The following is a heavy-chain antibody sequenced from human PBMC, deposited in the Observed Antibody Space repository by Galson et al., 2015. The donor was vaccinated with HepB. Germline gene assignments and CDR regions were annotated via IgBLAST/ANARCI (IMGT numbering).Heavy chain of an antibody. CDR2: IIPIFGTA. CDR1: GGTFSSYA. CDR3: ARVKDIVVVPAAEYYFDY. D-gene: IGHD2-2*01. J-gene: IGHJ4*02. V-gene: IGHV1-69*06. Sequence: SVKVSCKASGGTFSSYAISWVRQAPGQGLEWMGGIIPIFGTANYAQKFQGRVTITADKSTSTAYMELSSLRSEDTAVYYCARVKDIVVVPAAEYYFDYWGQGTLVTVSS.